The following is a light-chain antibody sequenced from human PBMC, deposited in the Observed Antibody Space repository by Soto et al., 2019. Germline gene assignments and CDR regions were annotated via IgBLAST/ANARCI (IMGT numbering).Light chain of an antibody. CDR3: QQANSFPLT. V-gene: IGKV1-16*01. Sequence: DIQMTQSPSSLSASVGDRVTITCRASQDINNYLAWFQQKPGKAPKSLIHTASTLQSGVPSRFSGSGSGTDFTLTISSLQPDDFATYYCQQANSFPLTFGGGTKVEIK. CDR1: QDINNY. J-gene: IGKJ4*01. CDR2: TAS.